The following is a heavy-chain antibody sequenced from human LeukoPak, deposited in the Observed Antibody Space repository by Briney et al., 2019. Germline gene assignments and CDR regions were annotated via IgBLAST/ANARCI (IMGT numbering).Heavy chain of an antibody. J-gene: IGHJ4*02. CDR1: GGSISSGDYY. CDR2: IYYSGST. Sequence: SQTLSLICTVSGGSISSGDYYWSWIRQPPGKGLEWIGYIYYSGSTYYNPSLKSRVTISVDTSKNQFSLKLGSVTAADTAVYYCARVPHSLMEGSFDYWGQGTLVTVSS. V-gene: IGHV4-30-4*01. CDR3: ARVPHSLMEGSFDY. D-gene: IGHD2-21*01.